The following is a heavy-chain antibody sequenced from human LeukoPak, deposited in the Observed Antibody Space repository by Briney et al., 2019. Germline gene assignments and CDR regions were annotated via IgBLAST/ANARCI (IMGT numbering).Heavy chain of an antibody. D-gene: IGHD1-26*01. CDR1: AYSFTNNW. CDR2: IYPADSDT. V-gene: IGHV5-51*01. Sequence: GESLKISCKDSAYSFTNNWIGWVRQVPGKGLEWMGIIYPADSDTRYSPAFQGQVTISADKSISTAYLQWSSLKASDTAIYYCARGRMGSVSFDPWGQGTLVTVSS. CDR3: ARGRMGSVSFDP. J-gene: IGHJ5*02.